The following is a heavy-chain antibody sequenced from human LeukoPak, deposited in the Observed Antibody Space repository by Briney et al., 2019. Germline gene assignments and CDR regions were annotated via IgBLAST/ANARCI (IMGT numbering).Heavy chain of an antibody. V-gene: IGHV3-74*01. Sequence: GGSLRLSCAASKFTFSSSWMHWVRQAPGKGLVWVSRINSDGSTTVYADSVKGRFTVSRDNAKNTLYLQVNNLRAEDTAVYYCARGPNSNWSGLDFWGQGTLLTVSS. D-gene: IGHD6-6*01. CDR2: INSDGSTT. CDR3: ARGPNSNWSGLDF. J-gene: IGHJ4*02. CDR1: KFTFSSSW.